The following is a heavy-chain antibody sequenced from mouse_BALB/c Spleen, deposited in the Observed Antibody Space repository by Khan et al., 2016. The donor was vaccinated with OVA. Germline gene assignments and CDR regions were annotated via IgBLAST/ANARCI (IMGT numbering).Heavy chain of an antibody. J-gene: IGHJ4*01. CDR2: INTYTGEP. D-gene: IGHD2-10*01. V-gene: IGHV9-3-1*01. CDR3: ARPPYFSYVMDN. Sequence: QIQLVQSGPELKKPGETVKISCKASGHTFTTYGMNWVKQTPGEGLKWMGWINTYTGEPTYADDFNGRFAFSLETSANTAYLQINNLKNEDTATYFCARPPYFSYVMDNWGQGTSVTVSS. CDR1: GHTFTTYG.